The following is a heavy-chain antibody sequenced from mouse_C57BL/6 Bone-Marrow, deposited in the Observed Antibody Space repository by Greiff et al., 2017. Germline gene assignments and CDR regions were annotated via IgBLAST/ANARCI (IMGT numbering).Heavy chain of an antibody. J-gene: IGHJ4*01. CDR3: TNGGMDY. CDR1: GFNIKDDY. Sequence: EVQGVESGAELVRPGASVKLSCTASGFNIKDDYMHWVKQRPEQGLEWIGWIDPENGDTEYASKFQGKATITAETSSNTAYLQLSSLTSEDTAVYYCTNGGMDYWGQGTSVTVSS. V-gene: IGHV14-4*01. CDR2: IDPENGDT.